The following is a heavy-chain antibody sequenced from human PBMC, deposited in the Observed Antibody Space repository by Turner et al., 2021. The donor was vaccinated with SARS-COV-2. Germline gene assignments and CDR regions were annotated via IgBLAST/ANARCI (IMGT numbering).Heavy chain of an antibody. V-gene: IGHV3-7*01. J-gene: IGHJ3*02. CDR3: ARVSGAAVWGNYAFDI. CDR2: IRQDGSEK. CDR1: CFTFISYW. D-gene: IGHD3-16*01. Sequence: EVQLVESGGGLVQPGGSLRLSCAASCFTFISYWMSWVRQAPGKGPEWVANIRQDGSEKYYVDSVKGRFTISRDNAKNSLYLQMSSLRAEDTAVYYCARVSGAAVWGNYAFDIWGQGTMVTVSS.